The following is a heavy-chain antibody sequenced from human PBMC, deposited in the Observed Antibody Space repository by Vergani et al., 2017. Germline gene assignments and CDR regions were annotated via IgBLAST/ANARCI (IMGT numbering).Heavy chain of an antibody. Sequence: QVQLVQSGAEVKKPGSSVKVSCKASGGTFSSYAISWVRQAPGQGLEWMGGIIPIFGTANYAQKFQGRVTITADESTSTAYMELSRLRSADTSVYYCARDNGYSGSYGALFDYWGQGTLVTVSS. D-gene: IGHD1-26*01. CDR2: IIPIFGTA. V-gene: IGHV1-69*01. CDR3: ARDNGYSGSYGALFDY. J-gene: IGHJ4*02. CDR1: GGTFSSYA.